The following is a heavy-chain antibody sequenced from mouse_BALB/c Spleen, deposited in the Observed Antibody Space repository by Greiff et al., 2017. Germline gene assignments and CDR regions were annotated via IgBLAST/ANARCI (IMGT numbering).Heavy chain of an antibody. J-gene: IGHJ1*01. CDR2: ISTYYGNT. CDR1: GYTFTDYA. D-gene: IGHD2-3*01. CDR3: ARGGGLLRGYFDD. V-gene: IGHV1-67*01. Sequence: VQLQQSGPELVRPGVSVKISCKGSGYTFTDYAMHWVKQSHAKSLEWIGVISTYYGNTNYNQKFKGKATMTVDKSSSTAYMELDRLTSEDSAIYYCARGGGLLRGYFDDWGAGTPVTVSS.